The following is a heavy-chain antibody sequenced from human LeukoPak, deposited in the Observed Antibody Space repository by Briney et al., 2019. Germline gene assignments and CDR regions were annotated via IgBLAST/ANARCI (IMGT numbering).Heavy chain of an antibody. CDR2: IYTSGST. V-gene: IGHV4-61*02. J-gene: IGHJ3*02. CDR3: AREGGKIVVVPAAITLYAFDI. D-gene: IGHD2-2*02. CDR1: GGSISSGSYY. Sequence: SETLSLTCTVSGGSISSGSYYWSWIRQPAGKGLEWIGRIYTSGSTNYNPSLKSRVTISVDTSKNQFSLKLSSVTAADTAVYYSAREGGKIVVVPAAITLYAFDIWGQGTMVTVSS.